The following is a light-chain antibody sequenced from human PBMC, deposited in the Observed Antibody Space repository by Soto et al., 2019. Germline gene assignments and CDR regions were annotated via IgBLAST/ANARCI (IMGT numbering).Light chain of an antibody. CDR2: DVT. CDR3: SSYTSSSTLV. J-gene: IGLJ1*01. CDR1: NSDVGGYNF. Sequence: QSALTQPAFVSGSPGQSITISCTGTNSDVGGYNFVSWYQQHPGKVPKLMIYDVTNRPSGVSNRFSGSKSGNTASLTISGLQAEDEADYYCSSYTSSSTLVFGTETQLTVL. V-gene: IGLV2-14*01.